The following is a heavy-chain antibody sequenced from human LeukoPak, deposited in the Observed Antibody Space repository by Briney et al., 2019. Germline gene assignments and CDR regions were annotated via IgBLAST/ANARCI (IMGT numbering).Heavy chain of an antibody. V-gene: IGHV3-30-3*01. CDR1: GFTFSTSP. Sequence: GGSLRLSCAASGFTFSTSPMHWVRRVPGKGLEWVTVISYDGSSQYYADPVKGRFTISRDNSKHTLYLQMNSLRTEDTAVYYCARGFGSAWYHDNWGQGTLVTVSS. CDR3: ARGFGSAWYHDN. CDR2: ISYDGSSQ. J-gene: IGHJ4*02. D-gene: IGHD6-19*01.